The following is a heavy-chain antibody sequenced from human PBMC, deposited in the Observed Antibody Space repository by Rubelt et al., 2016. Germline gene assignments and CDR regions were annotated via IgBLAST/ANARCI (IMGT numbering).Heavy chain of an antibody. CDR3: ARGSTINRRGDY. CDR2: INHSGST. V-gene: IGHV4-34*01. CDR1: GGSFSGYY. D-gene: IGHD2-2*01. Sequence: LQQGGAGLLKPSETLSLTCAVYGGSFSGYYWSWIRQPPGKGLEWIGEINHSGSTNYNPSLKSRVTISVDTSKNQFSLKLSSVTAADTAVYYCARGSTINRRGDYWGQGTLVTVSS. J-gene: IGHJ4*02.